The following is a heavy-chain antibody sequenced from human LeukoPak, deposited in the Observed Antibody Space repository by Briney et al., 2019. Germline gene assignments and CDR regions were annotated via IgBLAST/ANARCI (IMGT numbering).Heavy chain of an antibody. CDR3: ARGEVTYYFDY. Sequence: PSETLSLTCAVYGGSFSGYYWSWIRQPPGKGLEWIGEINHSGSTNYNPSLKSRVTISVDTSKNQFSLKLSSVTAADTAVYYCARGEVTYYFDYGGQGPLVTVSS. J-gene: IGHJ4*02. CDR2: INHSGST. CDR1: GGSFSGYY. V-gene: IGHV4-34*01.